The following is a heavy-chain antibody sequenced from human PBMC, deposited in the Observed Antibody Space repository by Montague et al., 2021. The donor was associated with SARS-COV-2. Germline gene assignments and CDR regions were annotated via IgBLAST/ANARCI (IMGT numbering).Heavy chain of an antibody. Sequence: SLRLSCAASGFNFDNAVMTWVRQAPGKGLEWVSPISVSGDSTHYADSVKDRFTISRDNSRSTLYLQMSRLTAEDTAMFYCAREGHSSGRCGGFDIWGPGTMVTVSS. CDR3: AREGHSSGRCGGFDI. V-gene: IGHV3-23*01. D-gene: IGHD6-19*01. CDR2: ISVSGDST. J-gene: IGHJ3*02. CDR1: GFNFDNAV.